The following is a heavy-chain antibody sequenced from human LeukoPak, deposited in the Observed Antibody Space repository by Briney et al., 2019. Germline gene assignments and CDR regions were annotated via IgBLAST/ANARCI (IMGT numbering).Heavy chain of an antibody. D-gene: IGHD2-8*01. CDR1: GFTFSNYW. J-gene: IGHJ4*02. Sequence: GGSLRLSCAASGFTFSNYWMNWVRQASGKGLEWVGNINQDGSEKYYVDSVKCEFTISRDNAKNSLYLQINSLRAEDTAVYYCARGPLRTDVYWGQGTLVTVSS. CDR3: ARGPLRTDVY. CDR2: INQDGSEK. V-gene: IGHV3-7*05.